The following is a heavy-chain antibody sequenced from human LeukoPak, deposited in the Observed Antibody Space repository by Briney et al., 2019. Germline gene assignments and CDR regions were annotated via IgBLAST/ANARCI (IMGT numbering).Heavy chain of an antibody. CDR1: GGSFSGYY. CDR3: ARGYYGSGSYIEY. Sequence: SETLSLTCAVYGGSFSGYYWSWIRQPPGKGLEWIGEINHSGSTNYNPSLKSRVTISVDTSKNQFSLKLSSVTAADTAAYYCARGYYGSGSYIEYWGQGTLVTVSS. J-gene: IGHJ4*02. D-gene: IGHD3-10*01. V-gene: IGHV4-34*01. CDR2: INHSGST.